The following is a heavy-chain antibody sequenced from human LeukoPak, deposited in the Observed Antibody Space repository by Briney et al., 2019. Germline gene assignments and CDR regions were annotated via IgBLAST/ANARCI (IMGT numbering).Heavy chain of an antibody. J-gene: IGHJ5*02. D-gene: IGHD1-1*01. CDR2: IYYTGNT. Sequence: PSETLSLTCTVSGGSISYYYWNWIRQPPGKGLEWIGYIYYTGNTNYNPSLKSRVTVSVDTSKNQFSLKLSSVTAADTAVYYCARGTNWFDPWGQGTLVTVSS. CDR1: GGSISYYY. CDR3: ARGTNWFDP. V-gene: IGHV4-59*01.